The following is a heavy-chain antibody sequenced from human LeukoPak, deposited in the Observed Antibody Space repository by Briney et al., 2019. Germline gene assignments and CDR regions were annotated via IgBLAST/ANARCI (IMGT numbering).Heavy chain of an antibody. Sequence: ASVKVSCKASGYTFTSYDINWVGQATGQGLEWMGWMNPNNGNTGYAQKFQGRVTITRNTSISTAYMELSSLRSEDTAVYYCAREVYYDSSGYYNWGQGTLVTVSS. V-gene: IGHV1-8*03. CDR1: GYTFTSYD. CDR2: MNPNNGNT. J-gene: IGHJ4*02. CDR3: AREVYYDSSGYYN. D-gene: IGHD3-22*01.